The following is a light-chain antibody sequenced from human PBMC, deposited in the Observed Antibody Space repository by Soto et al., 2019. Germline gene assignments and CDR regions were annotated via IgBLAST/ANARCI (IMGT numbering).Light chain of an antibody. CDR1: SSNIGSNY. Sequence: QSVLTQPPSASGTPGQRVTISCSGSSSNIGSNYVYWYQQLPGTAPKLLIYSNNQRPSGVPDRFSGSKSGTSASLAISALRSEDEADYFCAAWDDSLSHVVFGGGTKVTVL. J-gene: IGLJ2*01. V-gene: IGLV1-47*02. CDR3: AAWDDSLSHVV. CDR2: SNN.